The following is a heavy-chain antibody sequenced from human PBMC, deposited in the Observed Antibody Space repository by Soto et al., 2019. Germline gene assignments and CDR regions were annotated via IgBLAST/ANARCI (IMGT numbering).Heavy chain of an antibody. J-gene: IGHJ4*02. CDR1: GYTFTSYA. Sequence: QVQLVQSGAEEKKPGASVKVSCKASGYTFTSYAMHWVRQAPGQLVEWMGWINAGNGNTTYSQKFQGRVTLTRGTPAGTADMELSTRRSEDTAVSYCARGLPLAAAYLGQGTLGTVSS. V-gene: IGHV1-3*05. CDR3: ARGLPLAAAY. CDR2: INAGNGNT.